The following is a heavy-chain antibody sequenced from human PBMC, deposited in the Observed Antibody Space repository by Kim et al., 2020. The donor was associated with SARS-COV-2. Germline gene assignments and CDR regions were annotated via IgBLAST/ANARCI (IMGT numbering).Heavy chain of an antibody. CDR2: ISAYNGNT. CDR1: GYTFTSYG. D-gene: IGHD2-2*02. J-gene: IGHJ5*02. Sequence: ASVKVSCKASGYTFTSYGISWVRQAPGQGLEWMGWISAYNGNTNYAQKLQGRVTMTTDTSTSTANMELRSLRSDDTAVYYCARAGDIVVVPVAIRGLDPWAREPWSPSPQ. CDR3: ARAGDIVVVPVAIRGLDP. V-gene: IGHV1-18*01.